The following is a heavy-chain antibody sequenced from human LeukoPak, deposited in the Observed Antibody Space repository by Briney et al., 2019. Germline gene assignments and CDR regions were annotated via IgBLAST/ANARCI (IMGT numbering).Heavy chain of an antibody. CDR2: VIPIFGTA. D-gene: IGHD6-19*01. CDR3: ARGPNIPPSIAVAGYYFDY. CDR1: GGTFSSYA. Sequence: GASVKVSCKASGGTFSSYAISWVRQAPGQGLEWMGGVIPIFGTANYAQKFQGRVTITADESTSTAYMELSSLRSEDTAVYYCARGPNIPPSIAVAGYYFDYWGQGTLVTVSS. V-gene: IGHV1-69*13. J-gene: IGHJ4*02.